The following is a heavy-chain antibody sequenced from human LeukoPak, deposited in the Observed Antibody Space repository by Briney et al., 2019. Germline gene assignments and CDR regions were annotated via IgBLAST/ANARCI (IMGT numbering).Heavy chain of an antibody. CDR1: GGTFSSYA. Sequence: ASVKVSCKASGGTFSSYAISWVRQAPGQGLEWMGGIIPIFGTANYAQKLQGRVTITADESTSTAYMELSSLRSEDTAVYYCARDKVIAAAGDYYYYMDVWGKGTTVTVSS. V-gene: IGHV1-69*13. CDR3: ARDKVIAAAGDYYYYMDV. CDR2: IIPIFGTA. J-gene: IGHJ6*03. D-gene: IGHD6-13*01.